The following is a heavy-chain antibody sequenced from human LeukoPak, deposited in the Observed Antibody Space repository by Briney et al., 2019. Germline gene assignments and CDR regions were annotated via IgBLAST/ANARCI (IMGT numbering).Heavy chain of an antibody. CDR1: GGSISSSSYY. V-gene: IGHV4-39*01. J-gene: IGHJ4*02. CDR2: IYYSGST. D-gene: IGHD5-18*01. Sequence: KPSETLSLTCTVSGGSISSSSYYWGWIRQPPGKGLEWIGSIYYSGSTYYNPSLKSRVTISVDTSKNQFSLKLSSVTAADTAVYYCARQGGWIQIRGRVDYWGQGTLVTVSS. CDR3: ARQGGWIQIRGRVDY.